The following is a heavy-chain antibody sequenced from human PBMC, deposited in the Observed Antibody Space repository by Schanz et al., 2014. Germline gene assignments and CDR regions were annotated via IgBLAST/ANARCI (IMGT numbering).Heavy chain of an antibody. Sequence: QVQLLQSGSEVKKPGASVKVSCEISGYTVSALAMHWVRQAPGKGLEWLGGFDVEDGETIYAQKFQGRVTVTEDTSTETAYMKLRGLRSGDTAVYYCATNSPFRMVRGSNAFDAWGQGTMVTVSS. V-gene: IGHV1-24*01. J-gene: IGHJ3*01. CDR3: ATNSPFRMVRGSNAFDA. CDR1: GYTVSALA. CDR2: FDVEDGET. D-gene: IGHD3-10*01.